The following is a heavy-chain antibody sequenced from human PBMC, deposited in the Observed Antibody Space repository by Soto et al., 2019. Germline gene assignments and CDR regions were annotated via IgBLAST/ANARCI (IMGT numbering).Heavy chain of an antibody. D-gene: IGHD3-10*01. CDR3: ARVTSMVRGVIDNWFDP. CDR1: GVTFSSYA. Sequence: QVPLVQSGTEVRKPGSSVKVSCKASGVTFSSYAINWVRQAPGQGLEWMGGIIPMYGPAKYAQRFQGRVTIIADESTSTVYMELSSLTSQDTAVYYCARVTSMVRGVIDNWFDPWGHGTLVTVSS. V-gene: IGHV1-69*01. CDR2: IIPMYGPA. J-gene: IGHJ5*02.